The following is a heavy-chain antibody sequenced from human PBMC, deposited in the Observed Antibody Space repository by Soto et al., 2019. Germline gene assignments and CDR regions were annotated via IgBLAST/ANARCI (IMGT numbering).Heavy chain of an antibody. CDR1: AYTFTSYV. CDR3: ASTRRYSSGWYAVLGYYFYGMGV. V-gene: IGHV1-18*01. CDR2: ISDYNGNT. D-gene: IGHD6-19*01. Sequence: GAYVNVSCNASAYTFTSYVISWVGQSPGQGLEWMGWISDYNGNTNYAQKLQGRVTMTTDTSTSTAYMELRSLRSDDTVVYYCASTRRYSSGWYAVLGYYFYGMGVWGQGTTDTVS. J-gene: IGHJ6*02.